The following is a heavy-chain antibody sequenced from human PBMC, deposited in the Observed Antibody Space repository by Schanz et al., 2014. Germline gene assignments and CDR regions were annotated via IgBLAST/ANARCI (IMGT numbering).Heavy chain of an antibody. CDR3: LAPDYGMDV. CDR1: GITFSSHS. J-gene: IGHJ6*02. V-gene: IGHV3-48*01. Sequence: EVQLVESGGGLVQPGGSLRLSCAASGITFSSHSFNWVRQAPGKGLEWISYITYNGGTIYYADSVKGRFTISRDNAKNSLYLEMNSLRAEDTALYYCLAPDYGMDVWGQGTTVTVAS. CDR2: ITYNGGTI.